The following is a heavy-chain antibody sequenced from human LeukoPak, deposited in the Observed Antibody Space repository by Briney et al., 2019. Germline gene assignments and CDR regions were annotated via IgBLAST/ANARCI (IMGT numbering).Heavy chain of an antibody. D-gene: IGHD6-19*01. V-gene: IGHV3-64*01. CDR1: GFTFRDYG. J-gene: IGHJ4*02. CDR2: ISSNGGST. CDR3: ARDSSSRPFDY. Sequence: PGGSLRLSCAASGFTFRDYGLHWVRQAPGKGLEYVSTISSNGGSTYYANSVKGRFTVSRDNSKNTLYLQMGSLRAEDMAVYYCARDSSSRPFDYWGQGTLVTVSS.